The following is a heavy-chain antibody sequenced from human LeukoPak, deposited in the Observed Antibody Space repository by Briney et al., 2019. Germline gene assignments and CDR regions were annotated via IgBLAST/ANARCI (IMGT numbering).Heavy chain of an antibody. CDR3: ARVCLDIGYSSYDLRNYYYYYMDV. CDR2: IYYSGST. Sequence: SETLSLTCTVSGGSISSSSYYWGWIRQPPGKGLEWIGRIYYSGSTNYNPSLKSRVTISVDTSKNQFSLKLSSVTAADTAVYYCARVCLDIGYSSYDLRNYYYYYMDVWGKGTTVTVSS. CDR1: GGSISSSSYY. V-gene: IGHV4-39*07. D-gene: IGHD5-12*01. J-gene: IGHJ6*03.